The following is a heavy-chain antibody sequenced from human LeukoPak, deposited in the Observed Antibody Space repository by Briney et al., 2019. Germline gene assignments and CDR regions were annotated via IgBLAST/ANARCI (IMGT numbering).Heavy chain of an antibody. CDR3: AKGPSAFGVVILPFDY. J-gene: IGHJ4*02. Sequence: GGSLRLSCAASAFSLKDYNMNWVRQAPGKGLEWVSAISGSGGSTYYADSVKGRFTISRDNSKNTLYLQMNSLRAEDTAVYYCAKGPSAFGVVILPFDYWGQGTLVTVSS. V-gene: IGHV3-23*01. CDR2: ISGSGGST. CDR1: AFSLKDYN. D-gene: IGHD3-3*01.